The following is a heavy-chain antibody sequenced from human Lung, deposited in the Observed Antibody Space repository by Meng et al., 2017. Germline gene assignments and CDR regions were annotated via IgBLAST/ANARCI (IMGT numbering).Heavy chain of an antibody. CDR1: GGSFSDYY. CDR2: INHSGST. V-gene: IGHV4-34*01. Sequence: QVQFQECGDVCLKPSDTLSLSWVVSGGSFSDYYWSWIRQPPGKGLGWIGEINHSGSTNYNPSLEIRATISVDTSQNNLSLKLSSVTAADSAVYYCARGPTTMAHDFDYWGQGTLVTVSS. J-gene: IGHJ4*02. D-gene: IGHD4-11*01. CDR3: ARGPTTMAHDFDY.